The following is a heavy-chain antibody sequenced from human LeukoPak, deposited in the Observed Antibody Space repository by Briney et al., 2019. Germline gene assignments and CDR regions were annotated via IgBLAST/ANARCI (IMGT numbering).Heavy chain of an antibody. D-gene: IGHD3-3*01. CDR3: ARDRSGYANDAFDF. CDR2: LSYGGTNK. J-gene: IGHJ3*01. V-gene: IGHV3-30-3*01. Sequence: PGRSLRPSCAASGFTFSDYAMHWVRQAPGKGLEWVAVLSYGGTNKYYADSVKGRFTISRDNSKNTMFLQMNSLRAEDTAVYHCARDRSGYANDAFDFWGEGTIVTVSS. CDR1: GFTFSDYA.